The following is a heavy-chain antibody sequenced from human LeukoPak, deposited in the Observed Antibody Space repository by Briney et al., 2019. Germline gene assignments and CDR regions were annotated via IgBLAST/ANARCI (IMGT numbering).Heavy chain of an antibody. CDR3: ARGPLAAAGIDNAFDI. Sequence: ASVKVSCKASGGIFSSYAISWVRQAPGQGLEWMGRIIPILGIANYAQKFQGRVTITADKSTSTAYMELSSLRSEDTAVYYCARGPLAAAGIDNAFDIWGQGTMVTVSS. CDR1: GGIFSSYA. D-gene: IGHD6-13*01. J-gene: IGHJ3*02. CDR2: IIPILGIA. V-gene: IGHV1-69*04.